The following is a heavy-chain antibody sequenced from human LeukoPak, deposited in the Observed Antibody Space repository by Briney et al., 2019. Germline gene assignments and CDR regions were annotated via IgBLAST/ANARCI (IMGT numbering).Heavy chain of an antibody. D-gene: IGHD3-22*01. CDR2: ISYDGSNK. J-gene: IGHJ6*02. V-gene: IGHV3-30*18. Sequence: PGGSLRLSCAASGFTFGNYGMTWVRQAPGKGLEWVAVISYDGSNKYYADSVKGRFTISRDNSKNTLYLQMNSLRAEDTAVYYCAKDSDPYYYDSSGYYSYYYYGMDVWGQGTTVTVSS. CDR1: GFTFGNYG. CDR3: AKDSDPYYYDSSGYYSYYYYGMDV.